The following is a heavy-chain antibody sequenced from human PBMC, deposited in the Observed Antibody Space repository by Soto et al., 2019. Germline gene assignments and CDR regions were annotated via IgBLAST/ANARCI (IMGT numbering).Heavy chain of an antibody. CDR2: IYYSGST. Sequence: SETLSLTCTVSGGSISSSSYYWGWIRQPPGKGLEWIGSIYYSGSTYYNPSLKSRVTISVDTSKNQFSLKLSSVTAADTAVYYCATHIPYDSSGYPIDNWFDPWGQGTLVTVSS. D-gene: IGHD3-22*01. CDR1: GGSISSSSYY. CDR3: ATHIPYDSSGYPIDNWFDP. V-gene: IGHV4-39*01. J-gene: IGHJ5*02.